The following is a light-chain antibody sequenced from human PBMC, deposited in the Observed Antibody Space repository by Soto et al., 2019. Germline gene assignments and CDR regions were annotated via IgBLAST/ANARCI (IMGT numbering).Light chain of an antibody. CDR1: QSVSTSY. J-gene: IGKJ4*01. CDR2: GAS. V-gene: IGKV3-20*01. CDR3: QQYGSVPLT. Sequence: IGLTQSPGTLSLSPGERATLSCMALQSVSTSYLAWYQQKPGQAPRLLIYGASSRATGIPDRFSGSVYGADCTLTISRLETEDCAVYYCQQYGSVPLTFGGGTKVQLK.